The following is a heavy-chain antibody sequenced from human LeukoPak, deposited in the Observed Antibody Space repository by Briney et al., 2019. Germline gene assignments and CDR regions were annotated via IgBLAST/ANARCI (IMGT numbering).Heavy chain of an antibody. Sequence: GASVKLSCKASGGTFSSYAISWVRQAPGQGLEWMGGIIPIFGTANNAQKFQGRVTITADESTSTAYMELSSLRSEDTAVYYCARDAQCSGGSCYSYYFGYWGQGTLVTVSS. J-gene: IGHJ4*02. D-gene: IGHD2-15*01. V-gene: IGHV1-69*13. CDR2: IIPIFGTA. CDR1: GGTFSSYA. CDR3: ARDAQCSGGSCYSYYFGY.